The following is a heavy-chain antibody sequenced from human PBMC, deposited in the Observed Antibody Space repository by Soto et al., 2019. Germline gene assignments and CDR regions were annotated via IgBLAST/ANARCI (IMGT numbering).Heavy chain of an antibody. CDR1: GFSLSSYEVR. J-gene: IGHJ5*02. D-gene: IGHD3-22*01. CDR2: IHWNDDK. Sequence: SGPTLVKPTQTLTPACSFSGFSLSSYEVRVIWFRQPPGETLEWLALIHWNDDKRYSPYLKSRLTITKDTSKTQVVLKLTNLDTLDTGTYFCAHNKDSSGFLTSWRQGILVTVSS. CDR3: AHNKDSSGFLTS. V-gene: IGHV2-5*01.